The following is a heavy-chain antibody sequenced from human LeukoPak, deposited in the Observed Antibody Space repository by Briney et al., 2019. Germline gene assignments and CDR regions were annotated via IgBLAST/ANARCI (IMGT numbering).Heavy chain of an antibody. CDR2: ISWNSGSI. J-gene: IGHJ3*02. D-gene: IGHD6-13*01. V-gene: IGHV3-9*01. Sequence: GGSLRLSCAASGFTFDDYAMHWVRQAPGKGLEWVSGISWNSGSIGYADSVKGRFTISRDNAKNSLYLQMNSLRAEDTALYYCAKELPEYSSSWNDAFDIWGQGTMVTVSS. CDR1: GFTFDDYA. CDR3: AKELPEYSSSWNDAFDI.